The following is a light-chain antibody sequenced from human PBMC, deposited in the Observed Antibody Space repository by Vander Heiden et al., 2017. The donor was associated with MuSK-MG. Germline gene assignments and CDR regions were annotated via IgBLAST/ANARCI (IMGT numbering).Light chain of an antibody. CDR3: QQENSSQCT. Sequence: DIQMTQSPSTLSASVGDRVTITCRASQSISSWLAWYQQKPGKAPKLLIYKASSLESGVPSRFSGSGSGTEFTLTISSLQPDDFATYYCQQENSSQCTFGQGTKVEIK. J-gene: IGKJ2*02. CDR1: QSISSW. V-gene: IGKV1-5*03. CDR2: KAS.